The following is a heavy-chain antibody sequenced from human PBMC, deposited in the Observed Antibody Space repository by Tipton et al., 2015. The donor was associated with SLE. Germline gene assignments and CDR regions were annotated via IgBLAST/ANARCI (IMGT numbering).Heavy chain of an antibody. CDR2: IYSSGST. CDR1: GGSISSGGYY. CDR3: TRDVGRGRGLPTTAGAFEI. Sequence: TLSLTCTVSGGSISSGGYYWSWIRQPPGKGLEWIGYIYSSGSTYYNPSLERRVTISVDTSKNQFSLKLRSVTAADTAVYYCTRDVGRGRGLPTTAGAFEIWGQGTRVTFSA. J-gene: IGHJ3*02. V-gene: IGHV4-31*03. D-gene: IGHD4/OR15-4a*01.